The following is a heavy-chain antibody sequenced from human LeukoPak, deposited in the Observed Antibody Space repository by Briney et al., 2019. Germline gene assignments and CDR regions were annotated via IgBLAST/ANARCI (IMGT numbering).Heavy chain of an antibody. CDR2: ISYDGSNK. J-gene: IGHJ4*02. CDR3: ARESDYGDFGY. D-gene: IGHD4-17*01. V-gene: IGHV3-30*03. Sequence: GGSLRLSCAASGFTFSTYSMNWVRQAPGKGLEWVAVISYDGSNKYYADSVKGRFTISRDNAKNSLYLQMNSLRAEDTAVYYCARESDYGDFGYWGQGTLVTVSS. CDR1: GFTFSTYS.